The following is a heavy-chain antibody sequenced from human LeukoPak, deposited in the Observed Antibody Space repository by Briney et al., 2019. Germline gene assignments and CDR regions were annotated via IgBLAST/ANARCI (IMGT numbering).Heavy chain of an antibody. CDR1: GYTFTGYY. V-gene: IGHV1-2*02. D-gene: IGHD6-19*01. CDR2: INPNSGGT. CDR3: ARDTPRYSSGWYSPHFDY. J-gene: IGHJ4*02. Sequence: ASVKVSCKASGYTFTGYYMHWVRQAPGQGLEWMGWINPNSGGTNYAQKFQGRVTMTRDTSISTAYMELSRLRSDDTAVYYCARDTPRYSSGWYSPHFDYWGQGTLVTVSS.